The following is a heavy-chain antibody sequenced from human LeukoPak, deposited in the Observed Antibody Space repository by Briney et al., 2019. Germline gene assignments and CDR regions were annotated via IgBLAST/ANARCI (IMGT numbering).Heavy chain of an antibody. V-gene: IGHV3-74*01. J-gene: IGHJ4*02. Sequence: GGSLRPSCAASGFTFSSYWMHWVRQAPGKGLVWVSRINSDGSSTIYADAVKGRYTISRDNAKNTLYLQMNSLRAEDTAVYYCVRGYGGNTFDYWGQGTLATVSS. D-gene: IGHD4/OR15-4a*01. CDR3: VRGYGGNTFDY. CDR2: INSDGSST. CDR1: GFTFSSYW.